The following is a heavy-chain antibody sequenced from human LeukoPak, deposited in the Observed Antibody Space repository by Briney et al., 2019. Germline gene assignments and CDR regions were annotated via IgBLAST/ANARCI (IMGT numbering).Heavy chain of an antibody. V-gene: IGHV4-34*01. CDR2: INHSGST. J-gene: IGHJ6*02. D-gene: IGHD6-13*01. Sequence: ASETLSLTCAVYGGSFSGYYWSWIRQPPGKGLEWIGEINHSGSTNYNPSLKSRVTISVDTSKNQFSLKLSSVTAADTAVYYCARIIQGSRLARYSSSYQNNGNVWGQGTTVTVSS. CDR1: GGSFSGYY. CDR3: ARIIQGSRLARYSSSYQNNGNV.